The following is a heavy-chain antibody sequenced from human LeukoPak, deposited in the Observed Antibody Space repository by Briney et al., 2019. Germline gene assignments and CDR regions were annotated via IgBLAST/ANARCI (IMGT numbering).Heavy chain of an antibody. D-gene: IGHD3-22*01. Sequence: GGSLRLSCAASGFTVSSNYMSWVRQAPGKGLEWVSVIYSGGSTYYADSVKGRFTISRDNSKNTLYLQMNSLRAEDTAVYYCAKEYYDSSGLRGVFDYWGQGTLVTVSS. J-gene: IGHJ4*02. CDR2: IYSGGST. V-gene: IGHV3-53*01. CDR1: GFTVSSNY. CDR3: AKEYYDSSGLRGVFDY.